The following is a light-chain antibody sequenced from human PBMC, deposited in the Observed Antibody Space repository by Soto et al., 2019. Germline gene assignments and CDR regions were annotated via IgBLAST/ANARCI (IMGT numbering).Light chain of an antibody. J-gene: IGKJ4*01. CDR1: QSVSSSY. CDR2: GAS. V-gene: IGKV3-20*01. Sequence: EIVLTQSPGTLSLSPGERATLSCRASQSVSSSYLAWYQQKPGQAPRLLIYGASSRATGIPDRFSGSGSGTDFTLTISRLEPEDFAVYYCQLTELTFGGGTNVEIK. CDR3: QLTELT.